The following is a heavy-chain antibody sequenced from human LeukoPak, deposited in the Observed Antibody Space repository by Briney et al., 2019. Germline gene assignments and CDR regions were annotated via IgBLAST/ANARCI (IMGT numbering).Heavy chain of an antibody. D-gene: IGHD3-3*01. Sequence: GGSLSLSCAASGFTFSNAWMNWVRQAPGKGLEWVGLIKSKTGGGTTDYAAPVKGRFSISRDDSKNTLYLQMNSLKTEDTAVYYCTTVGYDFWSGYFYWGQGTLVTVSS. CDR3: TTVGYDFWSGYFY. CDR1: GFTFSNAW. J-gene: IGHJ4*02. V-gene: IGHV3-15*07. CDR2: IKSKTGGGTT.